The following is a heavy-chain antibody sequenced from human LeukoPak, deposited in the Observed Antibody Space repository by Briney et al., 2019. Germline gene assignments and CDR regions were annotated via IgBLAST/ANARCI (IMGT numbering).Heavy chain of an antibody. J-gene: IGHJ6*02. CDR3: ARDFYSNYAHYYYYYGVDV. V-gene: IGHV4-4*07. D-gene: IGHD4-11*01. Sequence: SETLSLTCTVSGGSISSYYWSWIRQPAGKGLEWIGRIYTSGSTNYNPSLKSRVTMSVDTSQNQFSLKLSSVTAADTAVYYCARDFYSNYAHYYYYYGVDVWGQGTTVTVSS. CDR1: GGSISSYY. CDR2: IYTSGST.